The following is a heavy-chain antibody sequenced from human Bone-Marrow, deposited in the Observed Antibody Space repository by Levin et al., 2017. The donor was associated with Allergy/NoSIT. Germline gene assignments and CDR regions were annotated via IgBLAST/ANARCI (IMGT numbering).Heavy chain of an antibody. CDR3: ARALAGVKAYFDY. CDR1: GFTFSSYA. V-gene: IGHV3-30-3*01. J-gene: IGHJ4*02. Sequence: GGSLRLSCAASGFTFSSYAMHWVRQAPGKGLEWVAVISYDGSNKYYADSVKGRFTISRDNSKNTLYLQMNSLRAEDTAVYYCARALAGVKAYFDYWGQGTLVTVSS. CDR2: ISYDGSNK. D-gene: IGHD3-10*01.